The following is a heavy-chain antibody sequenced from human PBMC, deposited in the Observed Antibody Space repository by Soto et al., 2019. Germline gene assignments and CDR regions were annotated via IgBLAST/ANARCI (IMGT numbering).Heavy chain of an antibody. Sequence: QVQLVQSGAEVKKPGSSVKVSCKASGGTFSSYAISWVRQAPGQRLEWMGGIIPIFGTANYAQKFQGRVTITADKSTSTAYMELSSLRSEDTAVYYCARSRLQEMATTKLPPDYWGQGTLVAVSS. D-gene: IGHD5-12*01. J-gene: IGHJ4*02. V-gene: IGHV1-69*06. CDR1: GGTFSSYA. CDR3: ARSRLQEMATTKLPPDY. CDR2: IIPIFGTA.